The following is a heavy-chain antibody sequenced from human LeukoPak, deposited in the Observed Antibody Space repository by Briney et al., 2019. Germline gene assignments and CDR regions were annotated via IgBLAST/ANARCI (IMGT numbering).Heavy chain of an antibody. V-gene: IGHV3-23*01. J-gene: IGHJ4*02. CDR2: ITGNGGIT. CDR3: AKSPSSGWSVDY. CDR1: GFSVSVNY. Sequence: GGSLRLSCAVSGFSVSVNYMSWVRQAPGKGLEWVSGITGNGGITYYADSVKGRFTISRDNSKNTLYVQMNSLRAEDTAVYYCAKSPSSGWSVDYWGPGTLVTVSS. D-gene: IGHD6-19*01.